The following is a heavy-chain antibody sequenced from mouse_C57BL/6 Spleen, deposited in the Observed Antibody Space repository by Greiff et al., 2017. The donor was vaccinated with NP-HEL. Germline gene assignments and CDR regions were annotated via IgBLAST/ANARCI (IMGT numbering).Heavy chain of an antibody. J-gene: IGHJ1*03. D-gene: IGHD1-1*01. CDR2: IDPEDGET. Sequence: VTLNVSGAELVKPGASVKLSCTASGFNIKDYYMHWVKQRTEQGLEWIGRIDPEDGETKYAPKFQGKATITADTSSNTAYLQLSSLTSEDTAVYYCARGTTVVYWYFDVWGTGTTVTVSS. CDR1: GFNIKDYY. V-gene: IGHV14-2*01. CDR3: ARGTTVVYWYFDV.